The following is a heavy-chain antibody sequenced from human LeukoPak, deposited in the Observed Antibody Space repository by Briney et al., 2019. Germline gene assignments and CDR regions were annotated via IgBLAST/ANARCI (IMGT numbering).Heavy chain of an antibody. V-gene: IGHV4-61*01. CDR1: SGSVSSGSYY. J-gene: IGHJ5*02. CDR2: IYYSGST. CDR3: ARDRTGPLSYYYGIDP. D-gene: IGHD3-10*01. Sequence: SETLSLTCTVSSGSVSSGSYYWSWIRQPPGKGLECIGYIYYSGSTNYTPSLKSRVTISVDTSKNQFSLKLSSVTAADTAVYYCARDRTGPLSYYYGIDPWGQGTLVTVSS.